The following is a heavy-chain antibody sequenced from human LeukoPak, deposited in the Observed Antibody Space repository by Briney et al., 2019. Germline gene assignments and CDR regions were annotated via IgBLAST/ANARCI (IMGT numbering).Heavy chain of an antibody. Sequence: GGSLRLSCAASGFTFSSYAMSWVRQAPGKGLEWVSAISGSGGSTYYADSVKGRFTISRDNSNNTLYLQMNSLRAEDTAVYYCAKNLVGATQYYFDYWGQGTLVTVSS. CDR1: GFTFSSYA. CDR3: AKNLVGATQYYFDY. D-gene: IGHD1-26*01. CDR2: ISGSGGST. J-gene: IGHJ4*02. V-gene: IGHV3-23*01.